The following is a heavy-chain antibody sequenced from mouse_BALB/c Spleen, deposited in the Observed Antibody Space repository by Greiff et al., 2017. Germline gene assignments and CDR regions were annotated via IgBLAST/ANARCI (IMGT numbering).Heavy chain of an antibody. V-gene: IGHV1-4*01. CDR3: ARSNRREYYYAMDY. CDR2: INPSSGYT. CDR1: GYTFTSYT. Sequence: VKVVESGAELARPGASVKMSCKASGYTFTSYTMHWVKQRPGQGLEWIGYINPSSGYTNYNQKFKDKATLTADKSSSTAYMQLSSLTSEDSAVYYCARSNRREYYYAMDYWGQGTSVTVSS. J-gene: IGHJ4*01.